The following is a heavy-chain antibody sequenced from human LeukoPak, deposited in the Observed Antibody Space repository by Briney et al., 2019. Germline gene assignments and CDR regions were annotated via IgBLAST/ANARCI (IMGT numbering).Heavy chain of an antibody. CDR3: MGYGGNSF. J-gene: IGHJ4*02. D-gene: IGHD4-23*01. V-gene: IGHV3-66*01. Sequence: PGGSLRLSCVASGFTVSNNHVSWVRQAPGKGLEWVSLIDNVCGTYYADSVKGRFTISRDHSENTLYLQMNSLRAEDTALYYCMGYGGNSFWGQGTLVTVSS. CDR1: GFTVSNNH. CDR2: IDNVCGT.